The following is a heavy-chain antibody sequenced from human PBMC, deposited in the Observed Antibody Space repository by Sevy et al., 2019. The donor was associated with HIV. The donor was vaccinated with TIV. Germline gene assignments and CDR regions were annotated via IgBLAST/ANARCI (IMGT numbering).Heavy chain of an antibody. Sequence: GGSLRLSCAASGFTFSSYAMHWVRQAPGKGLEWVTVISYDGSNKYYADSVKGRFTISRDNSKNTLYLQMSSLRAEDTAVYYCARDFYYDSSGPEQGFDYWGQGTLVTVSS. CDR1: GFTFSSYA. CDR3: ARDFYYDSSGPEQGFDY. D-gene: IGHD3-22*01. CDR2: ISYDGSNK. V-gene: IGHV3-30-3*01. J-gene: IGHJ4*02.